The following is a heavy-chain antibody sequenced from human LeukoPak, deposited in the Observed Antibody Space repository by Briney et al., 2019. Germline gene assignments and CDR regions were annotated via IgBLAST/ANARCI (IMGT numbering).Heavy chain of an antibody. CDR2: INPNSGGT. CDR3: ATDRISGSYSGRTFDI. CDR1: GYTFTGYY. D-gene: IGHD1-26*01. V-gene: IGHV1-2*02. Sequence: GASVKVSCKASGYTFTGYYMHWVRQAPGQGLEWMGWINPNSGGTNYAQKFQGRVTMTRDTSISTAYMELSRLRSDDTAVYYCATDRISGSYSGRTFDIWGQGTRVTVSS. J-gene: IGHJ3*02.